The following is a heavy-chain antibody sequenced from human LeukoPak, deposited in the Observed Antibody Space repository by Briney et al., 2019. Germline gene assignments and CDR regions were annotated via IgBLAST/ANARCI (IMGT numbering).Heavy chain of an antibody. Sequence: ASVKVSCKASGYTFTSYGITWVRQAPGQGLEWMGWISAYNGNTNYAQKLQGRVTMTTDTSTSTAYMELRSLRSDDTAVYYCARDHLVATGRRESDAFDIWGQGTMVTVSS. V-gene: IGHV1-18*01. J-gene: IGHJ3*02. CDR3: ARDHLVATGRRESDAFDI. CDR1: GYTFTSYG. CDR2: ISAYNGNT. D-gene: IGHD5-12*01.